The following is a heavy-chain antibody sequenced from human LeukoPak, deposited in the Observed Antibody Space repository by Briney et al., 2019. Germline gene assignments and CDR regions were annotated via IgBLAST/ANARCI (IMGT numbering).Heavy chain of an antibody. CDR3: ARAFQSLGGLSLPDY. D-gene: IGHD3-16*02. J-gene: IGHJ4*02. CDR2: IHPSTGNP. CDR1: GYTFTNYA. V-gene: IGHV7-4-1*02. Sequence: ASVKVSCKASGYTFTNYAMNWVQQAPGQELEWMGWIHPSTGNPAYAQGFTGRFVFSLDTSVSTTYLQITSLKAEDTAVYFCARAFQSLGGLSLPDYWGQGTLVTVSS.